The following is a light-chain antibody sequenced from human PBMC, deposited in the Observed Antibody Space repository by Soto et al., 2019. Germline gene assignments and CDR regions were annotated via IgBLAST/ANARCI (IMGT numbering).Light chain of an antibody. CDR1: QTVSSTY. J-gene: IGKJ5*01. CDR2: GAS. V-gene: IGKV3-20*01. CDR3: QQYGSSPIT. Sequence: ENVLTQSPGTLSLSPGERATLSCRASQTVSSTYLAWYQQKPGQAPRLLIYGASSRATGIPDRFSGTVSGTDFTLTISRLEPEDFAVYYCQQYGSSPITVGQGTRLEIK.